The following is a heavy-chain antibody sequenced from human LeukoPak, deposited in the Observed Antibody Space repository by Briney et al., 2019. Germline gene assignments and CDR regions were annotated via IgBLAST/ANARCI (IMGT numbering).Heavy chain of an antibody. CDR2: IYYSGST. J-gene: IGHJ4*02. CDR3: ARAPISGSYLDSYFDY. V-gene: IGHV4-39*07. Sequence: SETLSLTCTVSGGSISSSSYYWGWIRQPPGKGLEWIGSIYYSGSTYYNPSLKSRVTISVDTSKNQFSLKLSSVTAADTAVYYCARAPISGSYLDSYFDYWGQGTLVTVSS. D-gene: IGHD1-26*01. CDR1: GGSISSSSYY.